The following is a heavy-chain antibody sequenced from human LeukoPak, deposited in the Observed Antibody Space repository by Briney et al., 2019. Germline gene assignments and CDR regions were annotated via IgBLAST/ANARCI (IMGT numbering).Heavy chain of an antibody. CDR2: IYTSGST. CDR3: TRDTGTTGEVKFDP. D-gene: IGHD4-17*01. CDR1: GNSFGDYY. V-gene: IGHV4-4*07. J-gene: IGHJ5*02. Sequence: SETLSLTCTVSGNSFGDYYWSWSRQPAGKGLEWIGRIYTSGSTTYNPSLKSRVTMSVDTSKSQFSLNLMSVTAADTAVCYCTRDTGTTGEVKFDPWGQGTLVTVSS.